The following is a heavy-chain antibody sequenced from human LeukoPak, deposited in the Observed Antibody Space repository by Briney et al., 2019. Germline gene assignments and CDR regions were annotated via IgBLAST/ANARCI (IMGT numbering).Heavy chain of an antibody. J-gene: IGHJ3*02. CDR3: ARDLPDVLTGYSDNAFDI. CDR2: IKQDGSDK. V-gene: IGHV3-7*03. CDR1: GFHFTTYW. Sequence: GGSLRLSCAVSGFHFTTYWMTWVRQAPGKGLEWVASIKQDGSDKNYVDSVKGRFTISRDNAKKLLYLQMNSLRAEDTAVYYCARDLPDVLTGYSDNAFDIWGQGTMVTVSS. D-gene: IGHD3-9*01.